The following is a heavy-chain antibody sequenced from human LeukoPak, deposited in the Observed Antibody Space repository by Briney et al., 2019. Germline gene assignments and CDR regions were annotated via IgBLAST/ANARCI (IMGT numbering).Heavy chain of an antibody. J-gene: IGHJ4*02. D-gene: IGHD3-10*01. V-gene: IGHV3-30-3*01. CDR2: ISVDGSNK. CDR3: ANGGHYSDSGSPETFY. Sequence: GGSLRLACAASGFTFSSYAMHWVRQAPGKGLEWVAVISVDGSNKYYADSVKGRFTISRDNSKNTLYLEMNSLKAEDTTVYYCANGGHYSDSGSPETFYWGQGTLVTVSS. CDR1: GFTFSSYA.